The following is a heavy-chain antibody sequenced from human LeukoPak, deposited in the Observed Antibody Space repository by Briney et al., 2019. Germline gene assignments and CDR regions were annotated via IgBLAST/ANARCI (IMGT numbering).Heavy chain of an antibody. Sequence: PSETLSLTCTVSGYSISNGYYWSWIRQPAGKGLEWIGRIYSSGTITYNPSLQSRVTMSVDTSKNEFSLKMSSVTAADTAVYYCTRDSGTTGEVKFDPWGQGTLVAVSS. CDR3: TRDSGTTGEVKFDP. D-gene: IGHD3-10*01. J-gene: IGHJ5*02. CDR2: IYSSGTI. CDR1: GYSISNGYY. V-gene: IGHV4-4*07.